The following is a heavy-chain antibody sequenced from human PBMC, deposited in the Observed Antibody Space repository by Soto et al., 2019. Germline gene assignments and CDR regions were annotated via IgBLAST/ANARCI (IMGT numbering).Heavy chain of an antibody. CDR1: GFTFSSYS. Sequence: GGSLRLSCAASGFTFSSYSMNWVRQAPGKGLEWVSYISSSSTTIYYADSVKGRFTISRDNAKNSLYLQMTSLRDEDTAVYYCAKLRWGADYYIDHWGQGTLVTVSS. CDR3: AKLRWGADYYIDH. J-gene: IGHJ4*02. V-gene: IGHV3-48*02. D-gene: IGHD3-10*01. CDR2: ISSSSTTI.